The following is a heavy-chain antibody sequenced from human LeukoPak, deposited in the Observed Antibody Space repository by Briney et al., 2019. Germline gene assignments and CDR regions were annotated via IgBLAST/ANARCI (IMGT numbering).Heavy chain of an antibody. CDR3: ARDIAAAATYYYYGMDV. CDR2: ISAYNGNT. V-gene: IGHV1-18*01. CDR1: GYTFTSYG. Sequence: ASVKVSCKASGYTFTSYGISWVRQAPGQGLEWMGWISAYNGNTNYAQKLQGRVTMTTDTSTSTAYMELRSLRSDDTAVYYCARDIAAAATYYYYGMDVWGQGTTVTVSS. J-gene: IGHJ6*02. D-gene: IGHD6-13*01.